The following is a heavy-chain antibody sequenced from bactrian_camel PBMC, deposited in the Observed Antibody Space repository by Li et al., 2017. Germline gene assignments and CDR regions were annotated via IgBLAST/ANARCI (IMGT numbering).Heavy chain of an antibody. Sequence: HVQLVESGGGLVQTGGSLKLSCVVSGWPYTAACLGWFRQAPGQVREGVAAIDSDGKRDIATSVMGRFDISYDKDKHILSLQMNTLEPEDSATYYCAADFNPRACRVGRTPELYDYNIWGQGTQVTVS. D-gene: IGHD3*01. J-gene: IGHJ4*01. CDR1: GWPYTAAC. CDR3: AADFNPRACRVGRTPELYDYNI. CDR2: IDSDGKR. V-gene: IGHV3S53*01.